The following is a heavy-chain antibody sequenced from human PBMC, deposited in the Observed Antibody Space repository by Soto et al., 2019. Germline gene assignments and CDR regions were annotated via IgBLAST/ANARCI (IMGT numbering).Heavy chain of an antibody. Sequence: ASASVSFTASRYTFTSLAMPWVRQAPGQRLEWMGWINAGNGNTKYSQKFQGRVTITRDTSASTAYMELSSLRSEDTAVYYCARSKQWLARDYYYYYMDVWGKGTTVTVSS. CDR2: INAGNGNT. D-gene: IGHD6-19*01. CDR1: RYTFTSLA. CDR3: ARSKQWLARDYYYYYMDV. J-gene: IGHJ6*03. V-gene: IGHV1-3*01.